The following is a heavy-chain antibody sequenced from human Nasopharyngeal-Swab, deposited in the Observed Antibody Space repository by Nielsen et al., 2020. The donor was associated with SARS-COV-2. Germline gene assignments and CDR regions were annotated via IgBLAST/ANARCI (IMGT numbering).Heavy chain of an antibody. CDR3: AKGYSSGWHLYYYYGMDV. CDR1: GFPFNNYG. Sequence: GESLKISCAASGFPFNNYGMSWVRQAPGKGLEWVSSISGSGGSTYYADSAKGRFTMSRDNSKSTLYLQMNTLRAEDTAVYYCAKGYSSGWHLYYYYGMDVWGQGTTVTVSS. CDR2: ISGSGGST. D-gene: IGHD6-19*01. V-gene: IGHV3-23*01. J-gene: IGHJ6*02.